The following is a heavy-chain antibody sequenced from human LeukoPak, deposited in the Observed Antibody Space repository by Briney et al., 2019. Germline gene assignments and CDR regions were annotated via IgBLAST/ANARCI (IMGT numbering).Heavy chain of an antibody. Sequence: PGGSLRLSCATSGFTFSNAWMSWVRQAPGKGLEWVSAISGSGGSTYYADSVKGRFTISRDNSKNTLYLQMNSLRAEDTAVYYCAKEKRLRYYDSSGYFAFDYWGQGTLVTVSS. CDR2: ISGSGGST. V-gene: IGHV3-23*01. CDR3: AKEKRLRYYDSSGYFAFDY. D-gene: IGHD3-22*01. J-gene: IGHJ4*02. CDR1: GFTFSNAW.